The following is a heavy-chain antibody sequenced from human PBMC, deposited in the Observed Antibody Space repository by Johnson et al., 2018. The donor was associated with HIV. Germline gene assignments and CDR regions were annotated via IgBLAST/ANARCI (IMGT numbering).Heavy chain of an antibody. D-gene: IGHD3-10*01. V-gene: IGHV3-15*01. J-gene: IGHJ3*02. CDR1: GFTFSNAW. Sequence: VQLVESGGGLVKPGGSLRLSCAASGFTFSNAWMSWVRQAPGKGLEWVGRIKSKTDGGTTDYAAPVKGRFTISRDDSKNTLYLQMNSLKTEDTAVYYCAREREAGRGAFDIWGQGTMVTVSS. CDR3: AREREAGRGAFDI. CDR2: IKSKTDGGTT.